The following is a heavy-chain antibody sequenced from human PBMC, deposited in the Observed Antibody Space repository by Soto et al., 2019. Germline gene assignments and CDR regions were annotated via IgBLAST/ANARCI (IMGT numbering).Heavy chain of an antibody. CDR3: ARDLEVRGYCPYYMDV. CDR2: IWYDGSNK. D-gene: IGHD3-10*01. CDR1: GFTFSSYG. Sequence: GGSLRLSCAASGFTFSSYGMHWVRQAPGKGLEWVAVIWYDGSNKYYVDSVKGRVTISRDNSKNTLYLQMNCLRAEDTAVYYCARDLEVRGYCPYYMDVWGKGTTVTVSS. J-gene: IGHJ6*03. V-gene: IGHV3-33*01.